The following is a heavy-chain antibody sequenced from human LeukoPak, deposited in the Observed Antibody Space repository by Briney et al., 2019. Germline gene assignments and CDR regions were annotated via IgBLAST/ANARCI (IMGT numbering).Heavy chain of an antibody. CDR3: ARPPIHCSSTSCYRHYYYYYGMDV. V-gene: IGHV3-21*01. CDR2: ISSSSRYI. CDR1: VFTFSSYS. J-gene: IGHJ6*02. D-gene: IGHD2-2*02. Sequence: GGSLRLSCAASVFTFSSYSMIGVRQAPGKGLEWVSSISSSSRYIYYADSVKGRFTISRDNAKNSLYLQMNSLRAEDTAVYYCARPPIHCSSTSCYRHYYYYYGMDVWGQGTTVTVSS.